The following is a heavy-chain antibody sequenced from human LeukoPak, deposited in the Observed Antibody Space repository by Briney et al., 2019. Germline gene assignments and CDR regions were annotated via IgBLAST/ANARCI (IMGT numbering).Heavy chain of an antibody. CDR3: GRGWYSRGLRDY. Sequence: SETLSLTCSVSGGSISINSYYWDWIRQSPGKGLEWLGSLYFRGNTYYNPSLKSRVSISVDTSKNQFSLRLNSVTAADTAVYYCGRGWYSRGLRDYWGQGTLVTVSS. CDR2: LYFRGNT. D-gene: IGHD6-19*01. CDR1: GGSISINSYY. V-gene: IGHV4-39*07. J-gene: IGHJ4*02.